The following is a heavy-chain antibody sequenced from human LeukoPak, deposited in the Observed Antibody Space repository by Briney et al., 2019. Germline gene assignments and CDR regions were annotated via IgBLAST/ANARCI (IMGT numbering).Heavy chain of an antibody. V-gene: IGHV4-30-2*01. CDR2: IYHSGST. D-gene: IGHD2-2*01. CDR1: GGSISSGGYS. J-gene: IGHJ4*02. Sequence: PSETLSLTCAVSGGSISSGGYSWSWIRQPPGKGLEWIGYIYHSGSTYYNPSLKSRVTISVDRSKNQFSLKLSSVTAADTAVYYCARDGGGTSRYLCFDYWGQGTLVTVSS. CDR3: ARDGGGTSRYLCFDY.